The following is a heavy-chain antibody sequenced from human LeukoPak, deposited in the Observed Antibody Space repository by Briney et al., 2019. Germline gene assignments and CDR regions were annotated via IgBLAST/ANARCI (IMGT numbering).Heavy chain of an antibody. J-gene: IGHJ2*01. Sequence: GGSLRLSCAASGFSFSDYGVHWVRQAPGKGLEWVAVIWYDGSIKYYADSVKGRSTISRDNSRNTVYLQMNSLRAEDTAVYYCVKGFNWYFDLWGRGTLVTVSS. CDR2: IWYDGSIK. V-gene: IGHV3-33*06. CDR1: GFSFSDYG. CDR3: VKGFNWYFDL.